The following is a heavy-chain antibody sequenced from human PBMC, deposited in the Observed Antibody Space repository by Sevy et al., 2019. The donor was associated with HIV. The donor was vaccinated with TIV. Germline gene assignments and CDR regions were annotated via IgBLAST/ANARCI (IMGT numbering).Heavy chain of an antibody. V-gene: IGHV4-61*01. J-gene: IGHJ4*02. CDR1: GGSVSSGSYY. CDR2: IYYSGST. CDR3: ARVEAYYFDY. Sequence: SETLSLTCTVSGGSVSSGSYYWSWIRQPPGKGLVWIGYIYYSGSTNYNPSLKSRVTISVDTSKNQFSLKLSSVTAADTAVSYCARVEAYYFDYWGQGTLVTVSS. D-gene: IGHD2-15*01.